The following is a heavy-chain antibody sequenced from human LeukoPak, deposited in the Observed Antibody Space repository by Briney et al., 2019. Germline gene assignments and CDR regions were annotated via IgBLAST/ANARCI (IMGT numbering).Heavy chain of an antibody. CDR1: GGSISSSSYY. J-gene: IGHJ4*02. V-gene: IGHV4-39*01. CDR2: TYYRGRN. D-gene: IGHD3-3*01. CDR3: ARQPNLRFFLW. Sequence: SETLSLTCTVSGGSISSSSYYWGWIRQPPGKGLEWIGSTYYRGRNFSNPSLKSRVTIMVDTSKNQFSLKLRSVTAADTAVYYCARQPNLRFFLWWGQGSLLTVSS.